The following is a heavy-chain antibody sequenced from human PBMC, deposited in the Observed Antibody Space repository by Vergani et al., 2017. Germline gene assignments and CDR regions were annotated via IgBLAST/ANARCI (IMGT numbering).Heavy chain of an antibody. Sequence: QVQLVQSGAEVKKPGASVKVSCKASGYTFLSYGISWVRQAPGQGLKWMGWISVYNGVINYAQNFQGRVTMTTDISTNTAYMELRSLRSDDTAVYYCARDLSXYYGSGSTKPFDYWGQGTLVIVSS. D-gene: IGHD3-10*01. J-gene: IGHJ4*02. CDR2: ISVYNGVI. CDR3: ARDLSXYYGSGSTKPFDY. V-gene: IGHV1-18*01. CDR1: GYTFLSYG.